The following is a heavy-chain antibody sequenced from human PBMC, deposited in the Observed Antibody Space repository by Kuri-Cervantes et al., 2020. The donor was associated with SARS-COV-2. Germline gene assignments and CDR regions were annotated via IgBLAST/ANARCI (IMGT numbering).Heavy chain of an antibody. Sequence: SVKVSCKASGGTFSSYAISWVRQAPGQGLEWMGGTIPIFGIANYAQKFQGRVTITADKSTSTAYMELSSLRAEDTAVYYCARDKGQQLVRGGLVYWGQGTLVTVSS. V-gene: IGHV1-69*10. D-gene: IGHD6-6*01. CDR3: ARDKGQQLVRGGLVY. J-gene: IGHJ4*02. CDR2: TIPIFGIA. CDR1: GGTFSSYA.